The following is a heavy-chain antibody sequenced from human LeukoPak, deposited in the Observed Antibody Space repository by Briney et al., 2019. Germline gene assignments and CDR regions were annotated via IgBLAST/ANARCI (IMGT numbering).Heavy chain of an antibody. CDR3: AGEGQQLVRGGFDY. CDR2: TYYRSKWYN. Sequence: SQTLSLTCAISGDSVSSNSAAWNWIRQSPSRGLEWPGRTYYRSKWYNDYAVSVKSRITINPDTSKNQFSLQLNSVTPEDTAVYYCAGEGQQLVRGGFDYWGQGTLVTVSS. V-gene: IGHV6-1*01. J-gene: IGHJ4*02. D-gene: IGHD6-13*01. CDR1: GDSVSSNSAA.